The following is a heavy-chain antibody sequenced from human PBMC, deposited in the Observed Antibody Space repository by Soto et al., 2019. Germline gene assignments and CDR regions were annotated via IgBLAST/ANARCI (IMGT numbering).Heavy chain of an antibody. J-gene: IGHJ6*02. CDR2: IYHSGST. D-gene: IGHD3-10*01. V-gene: IGHV4-4*02. CDR1: GGSISSSNW. Sequence: ASETLSLTCAVSGGSISSSNWWSWVRQPPGKGLEWIGEIYHSGSTNYNPSLKSRVTISVDKSKNQFSLKLSSVTAADTAVYYCARHNPYYGSGSYSYYYYGMDVWGQGTTVTVSS. CDR3: ARHNPYYGSGSYSYYYYGMDV.